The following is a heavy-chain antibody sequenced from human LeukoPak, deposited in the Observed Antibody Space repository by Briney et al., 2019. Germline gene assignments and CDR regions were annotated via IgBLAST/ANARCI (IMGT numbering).Heavy chain of an antibody. CDR1: GFTFSSYW. CDR3: ARDPYYDILTGYYSGGAYYGMDV. D-gene: IGHD3-9*01. Sequence: GGSLRLSCAASGFTFSSYWMHWVRQAPGKGLVWVSRINSDGSSTSYADSVKGRFTISRDNSKNTLYLQMNSLRAEDTAVYYCARDPYYDILTGYYSGGAYYGMDVWGQGTTVTVSS. CDR2: INSDGSST. V-gene: IGHV3-74*01. J-gene: IGHJ6*02.